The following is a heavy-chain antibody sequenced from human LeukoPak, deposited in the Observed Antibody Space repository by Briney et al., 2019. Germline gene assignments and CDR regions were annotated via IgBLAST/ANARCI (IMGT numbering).Heavy chain of an antibody. V-gene: IGHV3-21*01. Sequence: GGSLRLSCAASGFTFSSYSMNWVRQAPGKGLEWVSSISSSSSYIYYADSVKGRFTISRDNAKNSLYLQMNSLRAEDTAVYYCARGGGIGEGGIYYFDYWGQGTLVTVSS. CDR1: GFTFSSYS. J-gene: IGHJ4*02. CDR3: ARGGGIGEGGIYYFDY. CDR2: ISSSSSYI. D-gene: IGHD3-16*01.